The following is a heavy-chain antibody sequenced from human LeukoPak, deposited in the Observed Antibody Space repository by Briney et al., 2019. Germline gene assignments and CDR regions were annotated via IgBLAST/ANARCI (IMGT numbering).Heavy chain of an antibody. Sequence: PGGSLRLSCAASGFTFSGYWMSWVRQAPGEGLEWVANIKPDGSEKLYVDSVKGRFTVSRDNAKNSLYLQMNSLRDEDTAVYHCARYSGSYYSFEYWGQGTMVAVSS. V-gene: IGHV3-7*05. CDR2: IKPDGSEK. CDR1: GFTFSGYW. J-gene: IGHJ4*02. CDR3: ARYSGSYYSFEY. D-gene: IGHD1-26*01.